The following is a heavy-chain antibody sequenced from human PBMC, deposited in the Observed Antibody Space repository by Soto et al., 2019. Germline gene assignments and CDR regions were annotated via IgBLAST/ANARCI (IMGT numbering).Heavy chain of an antibody. CDR3: ERRVYDTRVNYTYFVF. D-gene: IGHD2-8*01. V-gene: IGHV4-4*02. J-gene: IGHJ4*02. Sequence: KPSETLSLTCAVSGASISSGNWWTWRRQTPQRGLECIGEIFHDGTANYYPSFERRVAISVDTTKNQFSMKLTSITAADTAIYFCERRVYDTRVNYTYFVFWGQGALVTVSS. CDR1: GASISSGNW. CDR2: IFHDGTA.